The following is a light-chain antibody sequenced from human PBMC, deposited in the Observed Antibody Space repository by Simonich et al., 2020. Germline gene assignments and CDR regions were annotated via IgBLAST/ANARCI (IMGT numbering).Light chain of an antibody. J-gene: IGKJ1*01. CDR2: GAS. V-gene: IGKV3-15*01. Sequence: EIVMTQSPATLSVSPGERATLSCRASQSVRSNLAWYQQKPGQAPRLLIYGASTRATGFPARLSGSGSGTEFTLTISSMQSEDFAVYYCQQYNNWPPWTFGQGTKVEIK. CDR3: QQYNNWPPWT. CDR1: QSVRSN.